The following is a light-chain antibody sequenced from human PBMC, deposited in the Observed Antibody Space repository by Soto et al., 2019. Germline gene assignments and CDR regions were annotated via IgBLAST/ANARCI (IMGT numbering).Light chain of an antibody. CDR1: QSISRY. Sequence: DIEMTQSPSSLSASIGETVTVTCRASQSISRYLNWYQQKPGKAPTLLISAASSLERGVPLRFSGGGSGTEFTLTISSLQPDDFATYYCQQYNSYWTFGQGTKVDIK. J-gene: IGKJ1*01. CDR2: AAS. V-gene: IGKV1-5*01. CDR3: QQYNSYWT.